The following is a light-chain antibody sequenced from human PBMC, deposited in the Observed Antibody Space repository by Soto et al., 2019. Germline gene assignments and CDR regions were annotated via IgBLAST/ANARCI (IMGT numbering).Light chain of an antibody. CDR2: LAS. CDR1: QGISSY. V-gene: IGKV1-9*01. CDR3: QYQNSFPLS. J-gene: IGKJ4*01. Sequence: IQSTQSPSSLSASVGDRVTITCRASQGISSYLAWYQQKQGKAPKLLIYLASTLQSGVPSSFIVSGSGTDGSITISSLKTEDGATYDCQYQNSFPLSFCGGTKVDIK.